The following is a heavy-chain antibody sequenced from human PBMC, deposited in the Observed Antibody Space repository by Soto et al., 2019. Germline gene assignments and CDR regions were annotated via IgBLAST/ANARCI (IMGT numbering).Heavy chain of an antibody. CDR2: INAGNGNT. Sequence: QVQLVQSGAEVKKPGASVKVSCKASGYTFTSYAMHWVRQAPGQRLEWMGWINAGNGNTKYSQKFQGRVTITRDTSASTAYMELSSLRSEDKAVYYCARAGGGYCSGGSCYGLDYWGQGTLVTVSS. J-gene: IGHJ4*02. V-gene: IGHV1-3*01. CDR3: ARAGGGYCSGGSCYGLDY. D-gene: IGHD2-15*01. CDR1: GYTFTSYA.